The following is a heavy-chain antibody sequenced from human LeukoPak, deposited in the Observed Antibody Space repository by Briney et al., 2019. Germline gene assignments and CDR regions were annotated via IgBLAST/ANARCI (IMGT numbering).Heavy chain of an antibody. V-gene: IGHV1-69*13. D-gene: IGHD2-21*01. CDR1: GGTFRSYA. Sequence: SVGVFCRASGGTFRSYAISWVRQARGQGLEWVGGIIPIFGTAKYAQKFQGRVTITAAESTSTAYMELSSLRSEDTAVYYCARSIQRGYNWFAPWGQGTLVTVSS. J-gene: IGHJ5*02. CDR2: IIPIFGTA. CDR3: ARSIQRGYNWFAP.